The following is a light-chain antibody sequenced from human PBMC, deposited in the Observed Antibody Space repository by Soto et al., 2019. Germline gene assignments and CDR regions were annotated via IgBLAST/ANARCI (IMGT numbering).Light chain of an antibody. CDR3: QQTFSTPIT. V-gene: IGKV1-39*01. CDR1: QTVRTY. Sequence: DIQMTQSPSSLSASVGDRVTITCRASQTVRTYLNWYQQKPGKAPTLLVYAASTLESAVPPRFSGAGSEADFTRTISGLQPEDFATYYCQQTFSTPITFGQGTRLE. J-gene: IGKJ5*01. CDR2: AAS.